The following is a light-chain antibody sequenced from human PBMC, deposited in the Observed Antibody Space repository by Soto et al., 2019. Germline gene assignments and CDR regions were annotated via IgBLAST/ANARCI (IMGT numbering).Light chain of an antibody. Sequence: DIVLTQSPDSLAVSLCGRASSRCKSSQIVLYSSNGKNYLAWYQQKPGQPPNLLIYWASTRKSGVPDRFSGSGSGTDFTLTISSLQAEDVAVYYCQQYDTLPITFGQGTRLQNK. V-gene: IGKV4-1*01. CDR1: QIVLYSSNGKNY. J-gene: IGKJ5*01. CDR3: QQYDTLPIT. CDR2: WAS.